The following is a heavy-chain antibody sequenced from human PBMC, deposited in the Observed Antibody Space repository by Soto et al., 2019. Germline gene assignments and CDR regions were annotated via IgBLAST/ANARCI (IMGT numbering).Heavy chain of an antibody. CDR3: ARRGRGGYDSDYYYYYGMDV. CDR1: GGSISSGDYY. Sequence: SETLSLTCTVSGGSISSGDYYWSWIRQPPGKGLERIGYIYYSGSTYYNPSLKSRVTISVGTSKNKLSLKLSSVTAADTAVYYCARRGRGGYDSDYYYYYGMDVWGQGTTVTVSS. CDR2: IYYSGST. J-gene: IGHJ6*02. V-gene: IGHV4-30-4*01. D-gene: IGHD5-12*01.